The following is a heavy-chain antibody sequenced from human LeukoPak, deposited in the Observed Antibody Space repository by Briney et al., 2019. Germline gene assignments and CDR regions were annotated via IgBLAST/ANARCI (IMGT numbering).Heavy chain of an antibody. V-gene: IGHV3-48*04. J-gene: IGHJ3*02. D-gene: IGHD3-3*01. CDR1: GFTFSSYS. CDR2: IGSNISTI. CDR3: ARGYDFWSGYLDAFDT. Sequence: GGSLRLSCAASGFTFSSYSMNWVRQAPGKGLEWVSYIGSNISTIYYADSVKGRFTISRDNAKNSLYLQMNSLRAEDTAVYYCARGYDFWSGYLDAFDTWGQGTMVTVSS.